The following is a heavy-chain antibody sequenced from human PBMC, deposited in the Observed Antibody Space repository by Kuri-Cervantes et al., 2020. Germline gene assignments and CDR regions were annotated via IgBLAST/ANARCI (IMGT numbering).Heavy chain of an antibody. CDR2: ISYDGSNK. CDR1: GFTFSSYG. CDR3: AKDMDSYGGPFDY. V-gene: IGHV3-30*18. J-gene: IGHJ4*02. D-gene: IGHD5-18*01. Sequence: GESLKISCAASGFTFSSYGMHWVRQAPGKGPEWVAVISYDGSNKYYADSVKGRFTISRDNSKNTLYLQMNSLRAEDTAVYYCAKDMDSYGGPFDYWGQGTLVTVSS.